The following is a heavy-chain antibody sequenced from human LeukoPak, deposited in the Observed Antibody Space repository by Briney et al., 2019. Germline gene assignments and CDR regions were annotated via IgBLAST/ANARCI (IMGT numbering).Heavy chain of an antibody. V-gene: IGHV4-39*01. CDR1: GGSIRNSSYY. CDR2: IYYSGST. CDR3: ARPRGYCSGGSCYADAFDI. J-gene: IGHJ3*02. D-gene: IGHD2-15*01. Sequence: SETLSLTCTVSGGSIRNSSYYWGWIRQPPGKGLEWIGTIYYSGSTYYNPSLKSRVTISVDTSKNQFSLKLSSVTAADTAVYYCARPRGYCSGGSCYADAFDIWGEGTMVTVSS.